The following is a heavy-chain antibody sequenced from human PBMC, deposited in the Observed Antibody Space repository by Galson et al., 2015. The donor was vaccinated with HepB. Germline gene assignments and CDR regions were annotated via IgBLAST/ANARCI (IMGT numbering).Heavy chain of an antibody. CDR1: GFTFSSYW. J-gene: IGHJ3*01. CDR3: VRDRGRDGYAWCSGPIDS. CDR2: IDSDGSNT. Sequence: SLRLSCAASGFTFSSYWMQWVRQAPGKGLVWVSFIDSDGSNTRYADFVKGRFTISRDNAKNTVFLQMNSLRAEDGAVYYCVRDRGRDGYAWCSGPIDSWGQGALVTVSS. V-gene: IGHV3-74*01. D-gene: IGHD5-24*01.